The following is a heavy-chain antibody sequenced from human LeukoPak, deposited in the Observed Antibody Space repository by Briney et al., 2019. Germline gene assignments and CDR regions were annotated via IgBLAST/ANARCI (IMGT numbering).Heavy chain of an antibody. CDR2: IIPIFGTA. Sequence: ASVKVSCKASGGTFSSYAISWVRQAPGQGLEWMRGIIPIFGTASYAQKFQGRVTITADESTSTAYMELSSLRSEDTAVYYCAGGATYCSSTSCYAGWFDPWGQGTLVTVSS. CDR1: GGTFSSYA. D-gene: IGHD2-2*01. V-gene: IGHV1-69*13. J-gene: IGHJ5*02. CDR3: AGGATYCSSTSCYAGWFDP.